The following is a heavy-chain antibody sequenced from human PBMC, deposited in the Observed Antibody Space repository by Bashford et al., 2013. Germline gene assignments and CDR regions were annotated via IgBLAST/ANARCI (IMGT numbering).Heavy chain of an antibody. CDR3: ARDGPGGYMDV. V-gene: IGHV4-61*01. CDR2: IYHSGST. Sequence: SSETLSLTCSVSGGSVRSGSYYWTWIRQPPGKGLEWIGEIYHSGSTNYNSSLKSRVTISVDMSKNQFSLNLRSVTAADTAVYYCARDGPGGYMDVWGKGTTVTVSS. D-gene: IGHD3-10*01. CDR1: GGSVRSGSYY. J-gene: IGHJ6*03.